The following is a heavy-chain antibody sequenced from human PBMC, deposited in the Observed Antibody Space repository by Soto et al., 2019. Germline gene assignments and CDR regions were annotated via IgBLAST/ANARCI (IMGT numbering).Heavy chain of an antibody. J-gene: IGHJ4*02. Sequence: SETLSLTCTVSGGSINSYYWSWIRQSPGKGLEWIGYVYYSGTTYYNPSLQSRVTISVDTSKKQFSLKVRSVTAADTAIYFCARAGSTWRYFFEYWGQGSLVTVAS. CDR2: VYYSGTT. CDR3: ARAGSTWRYFFEY. D-gene: IGHD2-2*01. V-gene: IGHV4-59*01. CDR1: GGSINSYY.